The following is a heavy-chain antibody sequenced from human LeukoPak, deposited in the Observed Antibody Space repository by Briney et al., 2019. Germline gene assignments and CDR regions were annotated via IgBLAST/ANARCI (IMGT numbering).Heavy chain of an antibody. CDR1: GGSISSSSYY. V-gene: IGHV4-39*01. J-gene: IGHJ4*02. CDR2: IYYSGST. Sequence: PPETLSLTCTVSGGSISSSSYYWGWIRQPPGKGLEWIGSIYYSGSTYYNPSLKSRVTISVDTSKNQFSLKLSSVTAADTAVYYCELGGKAAFDYWGQGTLVTVSS. CDR3: ELGGKAAFDY. D-gene: IGHD3-16*01.